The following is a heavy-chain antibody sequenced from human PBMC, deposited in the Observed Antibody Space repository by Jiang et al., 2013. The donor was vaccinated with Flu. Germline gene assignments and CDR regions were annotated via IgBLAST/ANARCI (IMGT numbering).Heavy chain of an antibody. CDR2: TYYRSKWYN. J-gene: IGHJ4*02. CDR3: ARGILWFGESLNYFDY. CDR1: GDSVSSNSAA. V-gene: IGHV6-1*01. Sequence: QTLSLTCAISGDSVSSNSAAWNWIRQSPSRGLEWLGRTYYRSKWYNDYAVSVKSRITINPDTSKNQFSLQLNSVTPEDTAVYYCARGILWFGESLNYFDYWGQGTLVTVSS. D-gene: IGHD3-10*01.